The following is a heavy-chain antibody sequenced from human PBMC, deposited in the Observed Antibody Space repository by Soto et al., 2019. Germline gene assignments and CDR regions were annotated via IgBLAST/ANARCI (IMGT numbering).Heavy chain of an antibody. J-gene: IGHJ6*02. CDR3: AKLGVIVVVPAAMDGMDV. CDR2: ISYDGSNK. D-gene: IGHD2-2*01. Sequence: VAVISYDGSNKYYADSVKGRFTISRDNSKNTLYLQMNSLRAEDTAVYYCAKLGVIVVVPAAMDGMDVWGQGTTVTVSS. V-gene: IGHV3-30*18.